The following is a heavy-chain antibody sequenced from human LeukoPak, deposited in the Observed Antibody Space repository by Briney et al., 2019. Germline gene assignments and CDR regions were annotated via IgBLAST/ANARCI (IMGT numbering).Heavy chain of an antibody. CDR1: GGSFSGYY. J-gene: IGHJ4*02. D-gene: IGHD5-12*01. CDR2: INHSGST. V-gene: IGHV4-34*01. Sequence: PSETLSLTCAVYGGSFSGYYWSWIRQPPGKGLEWIGEINHSGSTNYNPSLKSRVTISVDTSKNQFSLKLSSVTAADTAVYYCAWGEREMATIVDYWGQGTLVTVSS. CDR3: AWGEREMATIVDY.